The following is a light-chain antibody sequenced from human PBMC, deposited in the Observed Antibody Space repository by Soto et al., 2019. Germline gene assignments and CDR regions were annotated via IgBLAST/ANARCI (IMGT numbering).Light chain of an antibody. CDR2: DTS. CDR1: HSVSSN. J-gene: IGKJ5*01. Sequence: EIVLTQSPATLSLSPGERAALSCSARHSVSSNLAWYHVKPGQAPRLLIYDTSSRATGIPDRFSGSGSGTDFILTTTRLEPEDFAVVYCQQYGTSEIIFGQGTRLEIK. V-gene: IGKV3-20*01. CDR3: QQYGTSEII.